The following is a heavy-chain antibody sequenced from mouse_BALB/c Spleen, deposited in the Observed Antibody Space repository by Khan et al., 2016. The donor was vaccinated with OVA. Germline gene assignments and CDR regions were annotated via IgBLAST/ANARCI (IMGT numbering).Heavy chain of an antibody. D-gene: IGHD2-2*01. CDR2: IDPFNGST. CDR3: ARHGYVAWFAY. CDR1: GYSFTSYY. V-gene: IGHV1S135*01. Sequence: VQLKDSGPELMKPGASVKISCKASGYSFTSYYIHWVKQSHGKSLEWIGYIDPFNGSTSYNQKFKGKATLTVDKSSSTAYMHLSSLTSEDSAVYYCARHGYVAWFAYWGQGTLVTVSA. J-gene: IGHJ3*01.